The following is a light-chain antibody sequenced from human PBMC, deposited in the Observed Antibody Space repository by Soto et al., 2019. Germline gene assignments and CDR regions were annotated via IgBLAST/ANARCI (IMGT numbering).Light chain of an antibody. Sequence: EIVMTQSPATLSVSPGERATLSCRASQNISSNLAWYQQEPGQAPRVLIDGAPTRATGIPARFSGSGSGTEFTLTISSLQSEDFAVYYCQQYNNWLWTFGQGTKVEIK. CDR1: QNISSN. CDR2: GAP. V-gene: IGKV3-15*01. J-gene: IGKJ1*01. CDR3: QQYNNWLWT.